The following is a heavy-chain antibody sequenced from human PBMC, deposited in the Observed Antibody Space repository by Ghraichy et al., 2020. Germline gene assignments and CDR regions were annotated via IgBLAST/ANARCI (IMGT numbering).Heavy chain of an antibody. CDR1: GGSFSGYY. D-gene: IGHD4-17*01. CDR3: ASNPDGDYDY. V-gene: IGHV4-34*01. J-gene: IGHJ4*02. Sequence: SETLSLTCAVYGGSFSGYYWSWIRQPPGKGLEWIGEINHSGSTNYNPSLKSRVTISVDTSKNQFSLKLSSVTAADTAVYYCASNPDGDYDYWGQGTLVTVSS. CDR2: INHSGST.